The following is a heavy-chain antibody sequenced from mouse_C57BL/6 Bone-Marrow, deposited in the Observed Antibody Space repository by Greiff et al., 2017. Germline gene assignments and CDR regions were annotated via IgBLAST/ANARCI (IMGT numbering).Heavy chain of an antibody. CDR2: INYDGSST. Sequence: DVKLVESEGGLVQPGRSMKLSCTASGFTFSDYYMAWVRQVPEKGLEWVANINYDGSSTYYLDSLKSRFIISRDNAKNILYLQMSSLKSEDTATYYCARADWDDYFDYWGQGTTLTVSS. CDR1: GFTFSDYY. J-gene: IGHJ2*01. D-gene: IGHD4-1*01. V-gene: IGHV5-16*01. CDR3: ARADWDDYFDY.